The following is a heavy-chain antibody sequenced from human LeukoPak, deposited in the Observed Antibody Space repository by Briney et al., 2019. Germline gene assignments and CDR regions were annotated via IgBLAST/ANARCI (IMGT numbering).Heavy chain of an antibody. CDR1: GYTFSNYW. D-gene: IGHD5-24*01. V-gene: IGHV5-51*01. CDR3: ARWKGWLQYYFDY. CDR2: IYPGDSDT. J-gene: IGHJ4*02. Sequence: GESLKISCKGSGYTFSNYWIGWVRQMPGKGLEWMGIIYPGDSDTRYSPSFQGQVTISADKSISTAYLQWSSLKASDTAMYYCARWKGWLQYYFDYWGQGTLVTVSS.